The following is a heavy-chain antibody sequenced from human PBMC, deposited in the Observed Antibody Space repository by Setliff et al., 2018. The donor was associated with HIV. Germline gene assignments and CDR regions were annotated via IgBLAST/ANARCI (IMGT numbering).Heavy chain of an antibody. CDR1: GYTFTNYD. CDR3: ARGKIPSWRLTMFDF. J-gene: IGHJ4*02. Sequence: ASVKVSCKPSGYTFTNYDINWVRQVAGQGLEWMGWINPGTGNTGYPQNFSGRVTMTRNTSINTVYMELSSLRSEDTAIYFCARGKIPSWRLTMFDFWGQGTPVTVSS. CDR2: INPGTGNT. D-gene: IGHD1-1*01. V-gene: IGHV1-8*02.